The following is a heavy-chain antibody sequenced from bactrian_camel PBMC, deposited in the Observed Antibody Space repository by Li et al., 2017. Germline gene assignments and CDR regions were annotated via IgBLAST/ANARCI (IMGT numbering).Heavy chain of an antibody. Sequence: HVQLVESGGGPVQEGGSLRLSCAGSGYIDGAHYCVAWVRQAPGKGLEWVSGISNGGKTYYADSVKGRSTISRENAENTLYLQLNSLNTEDSAMYYCTKSERGSWFRPDFDRWGQGTQVTVS. CDR2: ISNGGKT. V-gene: IGHV3S1*01. CDR3: TKSERGSWFRPDFDR. D-gene: IGHD2*01. J-gene: IGHJ6*01. CDR1: GYIDGAHYC.